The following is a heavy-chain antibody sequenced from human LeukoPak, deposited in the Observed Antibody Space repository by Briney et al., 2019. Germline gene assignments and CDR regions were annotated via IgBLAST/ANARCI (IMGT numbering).Heavy chain of an antibody. V-gene: IGHV4-59*01. Sequence: SETLSLTCTVSGGSISSYYWSWIRQPPGKGLEWIGYVYYGGSTNYNPALKSRVTISVDTSKNQFSLKLSSVTAADTAIYYCARAGWGTYFEYWGQGILVTVSS. CDR2: VYYGGST. CDR1: GGSISSYY. D-gene: IGHD2-8*02. J-gene: IGHJ4*02. CDR3: ARAGWGTYFEY.